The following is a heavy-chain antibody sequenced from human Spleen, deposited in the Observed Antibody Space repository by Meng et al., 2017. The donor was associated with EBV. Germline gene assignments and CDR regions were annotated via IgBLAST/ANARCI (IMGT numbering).Heavy chain of an antibody. Sequence: QVQLAQRRASLFKPCDAPALPCAVNGGSFSGYYWTWIRQPPGKGLGWIGESNHSGSTNYNPSLKSRVTISVDTSKNQFSLNLISVNAADTAVYYCASAPPGLPHDSWGQGTLVTVSS. D-gene: IGHD5-12*01. V-gene: IGHV4-34*01. CDR3: ASAPPGLPHDS. J-gene: IGHJ4*02. CDR1: GGSFSGYY. CDR2: SNHSGST.